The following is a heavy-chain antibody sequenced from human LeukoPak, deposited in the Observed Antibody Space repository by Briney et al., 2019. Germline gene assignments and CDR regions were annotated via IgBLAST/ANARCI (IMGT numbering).Heavy chain of an antibody. CDR3: ARDSLARPLGY. J-gene: IGHJ4*02. Sequence: PGGSLRLSCAASGFTFSSHWMHWVRQAPGKGLVWVSRINSDGSSISYADSVKGRFTISRDNAKNSLYLQMNSLRAEDTAVYYCARDSLARPLGYWGQGTLVTVSS. CDR1: GFTFSSHW. V-gene: IGHV3-74*01. CDR2: INSDGSSI. D-gene: IGHD6-6*01.